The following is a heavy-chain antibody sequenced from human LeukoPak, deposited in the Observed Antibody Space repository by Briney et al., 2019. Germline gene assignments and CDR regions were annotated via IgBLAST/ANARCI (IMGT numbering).Heavy chain of an antibody. D-gene: IGHD5-24*01. CDR2: ISTSGST. J-gene: IGHJ4*02. Sequence: PGGSLRLSCAASGFTLSSYEMNWVRQTPGKGLEWVSYISTSGSTHYADSVKGRFTISRDDAKNSLYLQMNSLRAEDTAVYYCARDSELTGDRVEYWGQGTLVTVSS. CDR3: ARDSELTGDRVEY. V-gene: IGHV3-48*03. CDR1: GFTLSSYE.